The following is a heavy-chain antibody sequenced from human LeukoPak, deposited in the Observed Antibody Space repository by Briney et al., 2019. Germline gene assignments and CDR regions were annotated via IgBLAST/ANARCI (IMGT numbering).Heavy chain of an antibody. CDR1: GYSITSGYY. CDR3: ARAPSYYDSSGSNDAFGI. D-gene: IGHD3-22*01. J-gene: IGHJ3*02. V-gene: IGHV4-38-2*02. Sequence: SETLSLTCTVSGYSITSGYYWGWIRQPPGKGLEWIGSIYHSGSTFYNPSLKSRVTISVDPSKNQFSLKLSSVIVADTAVYYCARAPSYYDSSGSNDAFGIWGLGTMVTVSS. CDR2: IYHSGST.